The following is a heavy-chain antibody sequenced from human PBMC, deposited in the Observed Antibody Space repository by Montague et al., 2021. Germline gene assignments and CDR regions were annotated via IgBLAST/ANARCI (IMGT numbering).Heavy chain of an antibody. CDR3: ARGNGAMLF. Sequence: SETLSLTCTVTGGSISEFYWSWIRQSPEKGLEWIGYIYDSGTTNYNPSLKSRVTISLDTSRNQFSLTLTSVTAADTAVYYCARGNGAMLFWGQGILVTVSS. CDR2: IYDSGTT. V-gene: IGHV4-59*01. CDR1: GGSISEFY. D-gene: IGHD3-10*02. J-gene: IGHJ4*02.